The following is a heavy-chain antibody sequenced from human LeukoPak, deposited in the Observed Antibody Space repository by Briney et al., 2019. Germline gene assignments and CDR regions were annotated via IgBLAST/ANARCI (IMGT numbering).Heavy chain of an antibody. Sequence: GGSLRLSCAASGFTVSSNYMSWVRQAPGKGLEWGSVIYSGGSTYYADSVKGRFTISRDNPKNTVYLQMNSLRDEDTAVYYCAKDGAGRHYFDYWGQGTLVTVSS. J-gene: IGHJ4*02. CDR1: GFTVSSNY. CDR3: AKDGAGRHYFDY. D-gene: IGHD3-16*01. CDR2: IYSGGST. V-gene: IGHV3-53*05.